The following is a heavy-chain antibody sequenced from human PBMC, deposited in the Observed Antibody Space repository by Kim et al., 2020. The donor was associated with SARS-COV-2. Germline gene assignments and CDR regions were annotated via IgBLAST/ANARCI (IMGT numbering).Heavy chain of an antibody. D-gene: IGHD3-10*01. CDR1: GGSFSGYY. CDR2: INHSGST. CDR3: ARVRRGVRGVDV. Sequence: SETLSLTCAVYGGSFSGYYWSWIRQPPGKGLEWIGEINHSGSTNYNPSLKSRVTISVDTSKNQFSLKLSSVTAADTAVYYCARVRRGVRGVDVWGQGTTVTVSS. V-gene: IGHV4-34*01. J-gene: IGHJ6*02.